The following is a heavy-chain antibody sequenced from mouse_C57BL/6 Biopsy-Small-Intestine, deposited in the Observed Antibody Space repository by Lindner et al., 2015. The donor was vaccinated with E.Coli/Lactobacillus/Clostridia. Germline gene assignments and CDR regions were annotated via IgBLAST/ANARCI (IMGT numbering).Heavy chain of an antibody. V-gene: IGHV1-82*01. D-gene: IGHD1-1*02. CDR3: ARGGFYDGSCDY. CDR1: GYAFSTSW. J-gene: IGHJ2*01. CDR2: IYPGDGNT. Sequence: VQLQESGPELVKPGASVKISCKASGYAFSTSWMNWVKQRPGKGLEWIGRIYPGDGNTNYNGKFKDKATLTADKSSSTAYMHLSSLTSEDSAVYFCARGGFYDGSCDYWGQGTTLTVSS.